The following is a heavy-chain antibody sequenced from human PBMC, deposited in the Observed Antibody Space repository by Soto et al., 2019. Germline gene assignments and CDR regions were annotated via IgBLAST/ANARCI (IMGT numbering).Heavy chain of an antibody. CDR3: ARGLSQLPTH. D-gene: IGHD2-2*01. CDR1: GFTFCSYS. J-gene: IGHJ4*02. Sequence: GASLRLSCAASGFTFCSYSMNWVRQAPGKGLEWVSSISSSSSYIYYADSVKGRFTISRDNAKNSLYLQMNSLRAEDTAVYYCARGLSQLPTHWGQGTLVTVSS. CDR2: ISSSSSYI. V-gene: IGHV3-21*01.